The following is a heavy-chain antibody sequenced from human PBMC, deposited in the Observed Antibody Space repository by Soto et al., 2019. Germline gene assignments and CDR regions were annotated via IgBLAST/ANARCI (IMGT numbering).Heavy chain of an antibody. J-gene: IGHJ2*01. V-gene: IGHV1-18*01. CDR3: AREDWNGLSCDGGHYLDL. CDR1: DYIVLSYG. D-gene: IGHD1-1*01. Sequence: QVQLVQSGPEVKKAEASVKVSCTAPTDYIVLSYGSHGVRLGRGQGLAWIGWIRTKLGRTNYARTLQDRFNMTTAVSTNIVTMEVRDRRSYYTDVYYCAREDWNGLSCDGGHYLDLWGRGTPMSVSS. CDR2: IRTKLGRT.